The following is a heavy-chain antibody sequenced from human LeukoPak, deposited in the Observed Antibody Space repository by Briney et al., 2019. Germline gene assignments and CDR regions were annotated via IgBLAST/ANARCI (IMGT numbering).Heavy chain of an antibody. CDR2: IYYSGST. CDR1: GGSISSYY. J-gene: IGHJ3*02. Sequence: PSETLSLTCTVSGGSISSYYWSWIRQPPGKGLEWIGYIYYSGSTNYNPSLKSRVTISVDTSKNQFSLKLSSVTAADTAVYYCARDLGEAKYSWTSLDAFDIWGQGTMVTVSS. D-gene: IGHD2-2*01. V-gene: IGHV4-59*01. CDR3: ARDLGEAKYSWTSLDAFDI.